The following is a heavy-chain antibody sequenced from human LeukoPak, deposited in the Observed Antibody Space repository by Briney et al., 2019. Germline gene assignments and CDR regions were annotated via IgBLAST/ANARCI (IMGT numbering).Heavy chain of an antibody. CDR1: GGSFSGYY. D-gene: IGHD6-13*01. CDR3: ARNLAAADY. Sequence: SETLSLTCAVYGGSFSGYYWSWIRQPPGKGLEWIGEINHSGSTNYNPSLKSRVTISVDTSKNQCSLKLSSVTAADTAVYYCARNLAAADYWGQGTLVTVSS. CDR2: INHSGST. V-gene: IGHV4-34*01. J-gene: IGHJ4*02.